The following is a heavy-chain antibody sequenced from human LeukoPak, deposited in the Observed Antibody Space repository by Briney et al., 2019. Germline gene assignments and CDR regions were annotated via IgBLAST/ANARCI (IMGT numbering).Heavy chain of an antibody. Sequence: GGSLRLSCAASGFTVSSNYMGWVRQAPGKGQEWVSVIYSGGSTYYADSVKGRFTISRDNSKNTLYLQMNSLRAEDTAVYYCARDSPLVGSGWSKVFDYWGQGTLVTVSS. CDR2: IYSGGST. V-gene: IGHV3-66*02. CDR1: GFTVSSNY. D-gene: IGHD6-19*01. CDR3: ARDSPLVGSGWSKVFDY. J-gene: IGHJ4*02.